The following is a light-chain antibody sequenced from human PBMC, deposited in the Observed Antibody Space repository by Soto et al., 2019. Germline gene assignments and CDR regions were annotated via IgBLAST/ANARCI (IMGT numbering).Light chain of an antibody. V-gene: IGLV2-14*01. CDR1: SSDVGGYNY. J-gene: IGLJ2*01. CDR2: DVT. Sequence: QSALTQPASVSGSPGQSIIISCTGTSSDVGGYNYVSWYQQHPGKAPKLMIYDVTNRPSGVSNRFAGSTSGNTASLTISGLQADDEDNYYCSSYASSSTLVFGGGTKVTVL. CDR3: SSYASSSTLV.